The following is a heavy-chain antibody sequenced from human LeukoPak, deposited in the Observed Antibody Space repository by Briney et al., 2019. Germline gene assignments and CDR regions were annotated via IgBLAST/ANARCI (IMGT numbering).Heavy chain of an antibody. CDR3: AKHRDVIAPAGRACDY. Sequence: GGSLRLFCAASGYTFSRYAMSWVRQAPGEGLEWVSTICFGVSGGATHHADSVRGRFTISRDRSKSMVYLQMNSLRAADTAVYYCAKHRDVIAPAGRACDYWGQGTLVTVSS. V-gene: IGHV3-23*01. J-gene: IGHJ4*02. D-gene: IGHD6-25*01. CDR2: ICFGVSGGAT. CDR1: GYTFSRYA.